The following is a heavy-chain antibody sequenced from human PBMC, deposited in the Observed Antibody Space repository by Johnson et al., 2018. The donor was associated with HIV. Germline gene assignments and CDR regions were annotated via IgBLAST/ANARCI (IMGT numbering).Heavy chain of an antibody. V-gene: IGHV3-30*19. D-gene: IGHD6-13*01. CDR1: GFTFSSYG. J-gene: IGHJ3*01. Sequence: QVQLVESGGGVVQPGRSLRLSCAASGFTFSSYGMHWVRQAPGKGLEWVAVISYEGSNKYYADSVKGRFTISRDNSKNTLYLQMNSLRAEDTAVYYCSRPLGASSSPDSFDLWGQGTMVTVSS. CDR2: ISYEGSNK. CDR3: SRPLGASSSPDSFDL.